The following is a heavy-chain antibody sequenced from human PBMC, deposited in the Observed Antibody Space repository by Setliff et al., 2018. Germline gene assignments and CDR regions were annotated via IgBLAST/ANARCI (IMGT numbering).Heavy chain of an antibody. V-gene: IGHV4-39*01. J-gene: IGHJ4*02. Sequence: TLSLTCTVSGGSISSGTYYWGWIRQPPGKGLEWIGSIHYSGSTYYNPSLKSRVTVSVDTSKNQFSLKLSSVTAADTAVYYCAKHDGRSSFDYWGQGTLVT. CDR2: IHYSGST. D-gene: IGHD6-6*01. CDR3: AKHDGRSSFDY. CDR1: GGSISSGTYY.